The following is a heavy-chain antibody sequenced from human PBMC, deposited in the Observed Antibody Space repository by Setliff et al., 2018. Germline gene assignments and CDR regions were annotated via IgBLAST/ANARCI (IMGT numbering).Heavy chain of an antibody. Sequence: SETLSLTCSVSDASIMAWIRQPPGKGLEFIGYVFYNGAAKYDPSLKSRVTMSVDTSKTQFSLKLNSMTTADTAVYYCARGGTYRYFDYWGQGALVTVSS. J-gene: IGHJ4*02. CDR3: ARGGTYRYFDY. V-gene: IGHV4-59*01. CDR2: VFYNGAA. CDR1: DASIM.